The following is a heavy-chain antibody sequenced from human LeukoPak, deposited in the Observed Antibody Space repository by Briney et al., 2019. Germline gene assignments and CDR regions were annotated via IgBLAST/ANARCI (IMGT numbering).Heavy chain of an antibody. CDR3: ARAGYSSGEIDAFDI. J-gene: IGHJ3*02. V-gene: IGHV3-7*01. D-gene: IGHD6-19*01. CDR2: IKQDGSEK. Sequence: PGGSLRLSCAASGFTVSSNYMSWVRQAPGKGLEWVANIKQDGSEKYYVDSVKGRFTISRDNAKNSLYLQMNSLRAEDTAVYYCARAGYSSGEIDAFDIWGQGTMVTVSS. CDR1: GFTVSSNY.